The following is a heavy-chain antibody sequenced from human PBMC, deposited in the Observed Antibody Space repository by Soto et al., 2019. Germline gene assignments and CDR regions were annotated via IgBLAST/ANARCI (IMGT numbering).Heavy chain of an antibody. J-gene: IGHJ3*02. CDR2: IIPIFGTA. D-gene: IGHD5-18*01. CDR1: GGTFSSYA. Sequence: SVKVSCKASGGTFSSYAISWVRQAPGQGLEWMGGIIPIFGTANYAQKFQGRVTITADESTSTAYMELSSLRSEDTAVYYCARALAAMVAPDAFDIWGQGTMVTVSS. CDR3: ARALAAMVAPDAFDI. V-gene: IGHV1-69*13.